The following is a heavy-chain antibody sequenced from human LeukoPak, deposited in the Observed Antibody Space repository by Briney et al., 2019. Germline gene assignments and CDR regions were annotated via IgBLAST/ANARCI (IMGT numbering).Heavy chain of an antibody. Sequence: GGSLRLSCAASGFTFRNYGMHWVRQAPGTELEWGAVIWYDGSNKYYADSVKGRFIISRDNSKNTLYLQMNSLRAEDTAVYYCARELGRVGAFDIWGQGTMVTVSS. CDR1: GFTFRNYG. V-gene: IGHV3-33*01. CDR3: ARELGRVGAFDI. CDR2: IWYDGSNK. D-gene: IGHD1-26*01. J-gene: IGHJ3*02.